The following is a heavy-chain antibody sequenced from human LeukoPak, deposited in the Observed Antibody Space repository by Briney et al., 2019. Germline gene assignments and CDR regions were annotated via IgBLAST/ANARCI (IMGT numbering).Heavy chain of an antibody. D-gene: IGHD3-3*01. CDR3: AKVDYDFWSGYYTGHHFDY. J-gene: IGHJ4*02. CDR2: SSGSGGST. Sequence: PGGSLRLSCAASGFTFSSYAMSWVRQAPGKGLEWVSASSGSGGSTYYADSVKGRFTISRDNSKNTLYLQMNSLRAEDTAVYYCAKVDYDFWSGYYTGHHFDYWGQGTLVTVSS. V-gene: IGHV3-23*01. CDR1: GFTFSSYA.